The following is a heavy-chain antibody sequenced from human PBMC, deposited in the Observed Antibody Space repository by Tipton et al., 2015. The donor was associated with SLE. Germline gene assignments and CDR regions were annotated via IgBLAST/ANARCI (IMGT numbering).Heavy chain of an antibody. D-gene: IGHD3-3*01. CDR2: IYGGGSA. J-gene: IGHJ4*02. CDR1: GFTFSSYA. CDR3: AKGRDYDFWSGYFTY. Sequence: SLRLSCAASGFTFSSYAMSWVRQAPGKGLEWVSVIYGGGSAYYADSGKGRFTISRDNSKKTLYLQMNSLRAEETAVYYCAKGRDYDFWSGYFTYWGQGTLVTVSS. V-gene: IGHV3-23*03.